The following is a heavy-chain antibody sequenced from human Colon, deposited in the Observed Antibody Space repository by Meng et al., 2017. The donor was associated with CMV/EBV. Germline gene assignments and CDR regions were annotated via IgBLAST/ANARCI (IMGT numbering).Heavy chain of an antibody. V-gene: IGHV4-39*01. CDR1: GGSISSSSYY. CDR2: IYYSGST. CDR3: ARQGPFGGVIGGPYNWFDP. J-gene: IGHJ5*02. D-gene: IGHD3-16*02. Sequence: GSLRLSCTVSGGSISSSSYYWGWIRQPPGTGLEWIGSIYYSGSTYYNPSLKSRVTISVDTSKNQFSLKLSSVTAADTAVYYCARQGPFGGVIGGPYNWFDPWGQGTLVPLSS.